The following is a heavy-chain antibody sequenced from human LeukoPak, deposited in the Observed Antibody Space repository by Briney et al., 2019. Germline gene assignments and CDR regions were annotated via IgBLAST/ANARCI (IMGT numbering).Heavy chain of an antibody. Sequence: SETLSLTCAVSGGSFTGYYWNWIRQPPGKGLEWIGEINHSGSTYYNPSLKSRVTISVDTSKNQFSLKLSSVTAADTAVYYCAGLSTVTTKYYYYMDVWGKGTTVTASS. V-gene: IGHV4-34*01. CDR1: GGSFTGYY. CDR3: AGLSTVTTKYYYYMDV. CDR2: INHSGST. D-gene: IGHD4-17*01. J-gene: IGHJ6*03.